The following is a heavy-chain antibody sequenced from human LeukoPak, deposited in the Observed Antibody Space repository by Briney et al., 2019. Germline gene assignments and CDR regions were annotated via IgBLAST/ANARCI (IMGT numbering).Heavy chain of an antibody. Sequence: SETLSLTCTVSGGSISSGGYYWSWIRQHPGKGLEWIGYIYYSGSTYYNPSLKSRVTISIDTSKNQFSLKLSSVTAADTAVYYCARDLVTVTKGFDIWGQGTMVSVSS. CDR3: ARDLVTVTKGFDI. CDR1: GGSISSGGYY. CDR2: IYYSGST. V-gene: IGHV4-31*03. D-gene: IGHD4-17*01. J-gene: IGHJ3*02.